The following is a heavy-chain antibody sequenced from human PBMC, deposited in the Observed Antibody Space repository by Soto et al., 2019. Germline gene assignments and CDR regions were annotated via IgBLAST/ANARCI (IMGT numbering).Heavy chain of an antibody. D-gene: IGHD2-15*01. V-gene: IGHV1-2*02. CDR1: GSTFSSYY. J-gene: IGHJ3*02. CDR2: MNPKSGGT. Sequence: GXSVKVCCTASGSTFSSYYTNLVRQAPGQGLEWMGWMNPKSGGTYFSQKFQVRVTLTRDTSISTAYMEVNRLRYDDTAVYYRTRENIENRDGLYDAFDIWGQGTTVTVSS. CDR3: TRENIENRDGLYDAFDI.